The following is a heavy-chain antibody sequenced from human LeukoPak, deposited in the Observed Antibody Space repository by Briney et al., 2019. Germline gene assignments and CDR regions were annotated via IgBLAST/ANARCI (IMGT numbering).Heavy chain of an antibody. J-gene: IGHJ4*02. CDR2: ISSSGHTI. V-gene: IGHV3-11*04. CDR3: ARGPDSYFDSSGSFDH. Sequence: GGSLRLSCAAPGFTFSDHYMTWIRQAPGKGLEWISYISSSGHTIYYADSVKVRFTISRDNAKNSLFLQMNSLRAEDTAVYYCARGPDSYFDSSGSFDHWGQGTLVTVAS. CDR1: GFTFSDHY. D-gene: IGHD3-22*01.